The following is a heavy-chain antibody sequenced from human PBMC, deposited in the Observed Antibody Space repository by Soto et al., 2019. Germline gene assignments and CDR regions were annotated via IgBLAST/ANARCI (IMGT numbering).Heavy chain of an antibody. CDR3: ASWLRLSYGMDV. J-gene: IGHJ6*02. V-gene: IGHV3-23*01. Sequence: GGSLRLSCAASGFTFSSYAMSWVRQAPGKGLEWVSAISGSGGSTYYADSVKGRFTISRDNSKNTLYLQMNSLRAEVTAVYYCASWLRLSYGMDVWGQGTTVTVSS. D-gene: IGHD5-12*01. CDR2: ISGSGGST. CDR1: GFTFSSYA.